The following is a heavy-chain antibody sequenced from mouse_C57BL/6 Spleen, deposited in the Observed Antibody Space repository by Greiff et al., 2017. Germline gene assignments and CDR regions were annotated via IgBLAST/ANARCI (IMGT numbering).Heavy chain of an antibody. V-gene: IGHV1-64*01. J-gene: IGHJ2*01. CDR2: IHPNSGST. D-gene: IGHD1-1*01. CDR1: GYTFTSYW. Sequence: QVQLQQPGAELVKPGASVKLSCKASGYTFTSYWMHWVKQRPGQGLEWIGMIHPNSGSTNYNEKFKSKATLTVENSSSTAYMQLSRLTSEDTAVYDCACYYGSSDGYWGRGTTLTVSS. CDR3: ACYYGSSDGY.